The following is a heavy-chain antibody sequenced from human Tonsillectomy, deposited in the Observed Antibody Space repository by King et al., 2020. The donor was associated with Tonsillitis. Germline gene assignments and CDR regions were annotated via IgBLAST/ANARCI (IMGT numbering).Heavy chain of an antibody. CDR3: ARVSTGGKDSRAYYPLDY. Sequence: VQLVESGAEVKKPGASVKVSCKASGYSFMNYYMHWVRQAPGQGLEWMGWINANSGGTNYAQKFQGRVTMTRDTSIITAYMELSRLRSDETAVYYCARVSTGGKDSRAYYPLDYWGQGTLVTVS. D-gene: IGHD6-25*01. CDR1: GYSFMNYY. CDR2: INANSGGT. V-gene: IGHV1-2*02. J-gene: IGHJ4*02.